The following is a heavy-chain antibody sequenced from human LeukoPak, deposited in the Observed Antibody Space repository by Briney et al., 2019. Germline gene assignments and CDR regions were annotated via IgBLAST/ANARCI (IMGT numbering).Heavy chain of an antibody. V-gene: IGHV4-4*07. D-gene: IGHD6-19*01. Sequence: SETLSLTCTVSGGSISLCFWSWLRQPAGKGLEWVGRLYPSGRTENNPSLKSRVSVSLDAPKSQFSLRLTSVTAADTAVYFCARDAGSRWYYFDSWGQGTRVTVSS. CDR3: ARDAGSRWYYFDS. J-gene: IGHJ4*02. CDR2: LYPSGRT. CDR1: GGSISLCF.